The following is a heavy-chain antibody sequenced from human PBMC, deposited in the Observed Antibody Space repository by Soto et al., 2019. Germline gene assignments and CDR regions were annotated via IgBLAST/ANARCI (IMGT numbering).Heavy chain of an antibody. CDR2: INPNSGGT. V-gene: IGHV1-2*04. Sequence: GASGKVCCKASGYTFTSYGISWVRQAPGQGLEWMGWINPNSGGTNYAQKFQGWVTMTRDTSISTAYMELSRLRSDDTAVYYCARSPYCSSTSCYFDYYYYMDVWGKGTTVTVSS. D-gene: IGHD2-2*01. CDR1: GYTFTSYG. J-gene: IGHJ6*03. CDR3: ARSPYCSSTSCYFDYYYYMDV.